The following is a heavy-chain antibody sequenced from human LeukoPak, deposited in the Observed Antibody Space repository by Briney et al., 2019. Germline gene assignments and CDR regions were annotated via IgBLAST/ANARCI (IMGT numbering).Heavy chain of an antibody. Sequence: PSETLSLTCTVSGGSISSSSYYWGWIRQPPGKGLEWIGSIYYSGSTYYNPSLKSRVTISVDTSKNQFSLKLSSVTAADTAVYYCAREEPKYYYDSSGKFDYWGQGTLVTVSS. J-gene: IGHJ4*02. CDR2: IYYSGST. CDR1: GGSISSSSYY. V-gene: IGHV4-39*07. D-gene: IGHD3-22*01. CDR3: AREEPKYYYDSSGKFDY.